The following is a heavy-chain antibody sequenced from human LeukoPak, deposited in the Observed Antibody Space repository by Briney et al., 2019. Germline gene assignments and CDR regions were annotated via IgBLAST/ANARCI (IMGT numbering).Heavy chain of an antibody. CDR3: ARTGSGYYYSDYYYYMDV. V-gene: IGHV4-4*07. Sequence: PSETLSLTCTVSGGSISSYYWSWIRQPAGKGLEWIGRIYTSGRTNYNPSIKSRVTMSVDTSKNQLSLKLSSVTAADTAVYYCARTGSGYYYSDYYYYMDVWGKGTTVTVSS. J-gene: IGHJ6*03. D-gene: IGHD3-22*01. CDR2: IYTSGRT. CDR1: GGSISSYY.